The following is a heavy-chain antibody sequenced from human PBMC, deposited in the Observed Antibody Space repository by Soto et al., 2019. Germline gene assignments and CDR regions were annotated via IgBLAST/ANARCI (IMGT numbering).Heavy chain of an antibody. D-gene: IGHD1-20*01. V-gene: IGHV3-7*03. CDR2: IKQDGSEK. Sequence: GESLKISCAASGFTFSNYWLSWVRQAPGKGLEWVANIKQDGSEKHHVDSVKGRFTISRDNAKNSLYLQMNSLRAEDTAVYYCARHDEYNWHKDYYYYYMDVWGKGTTVTVSS. J-gene: IGHJ6*03. CDR3: ARHDEYNWHKDYYYYYMDV. CDR1: GFTFSNYW.